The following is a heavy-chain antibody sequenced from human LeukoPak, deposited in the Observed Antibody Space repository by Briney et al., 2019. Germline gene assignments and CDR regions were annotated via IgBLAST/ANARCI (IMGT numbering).Heavy chain of an antibody. Sequence: SETLSLTCAVYGGSFSGYYWSWIRQPPGKGLEWIGEINHSGSTNYNPSLKSRVTISVDTSKNQFSLKLSSVTAADTAVYYYARRAVTFDYWGQGTLVTVSS. CDR2: INHSGST. J-gene: IGHJ4*02. V-gene: IGHV4-34*01. D-gene: IGHD5-18*01. CDR1: GGSFSGYY. CDR3: ARRAVTFDY.